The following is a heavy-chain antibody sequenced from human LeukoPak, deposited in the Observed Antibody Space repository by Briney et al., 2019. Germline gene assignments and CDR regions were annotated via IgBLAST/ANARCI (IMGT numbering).Heavy chain of an antibody. V-gene: IGHV1-18*01. CDR1: GYTSTSYG. D-gene: IGHD6-13*01. Sequence: ASVKVSCKASGYTSTSYGISWVRQAPGQGLEWMGWISAYNGNTNYTQKLQGRVTMTTDTSTSTAYMELRSLRSDDTAVYYCARVSYSSSSGGFDPWGQGTLVTVSS. J-gene: IGHJ5*02. CDR2: ISAYNGNT. CDR3: ARVSYSSSSGGFDP.